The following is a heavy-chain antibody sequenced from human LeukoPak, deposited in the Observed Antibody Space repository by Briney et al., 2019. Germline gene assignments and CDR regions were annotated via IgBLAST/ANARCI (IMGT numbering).Heavy chain of an antibody. J-gene: IGHJ6*04. V-gene: IGHV3-11*04. D-gene: IGHD3-10*02. CDR2: ISSSGSSF. CDR1: GFTFSDYY. Sequence: GGSLRLSCAASGFTFSDYYMSWIRQSPGKGLEWVSYISSSGSSFYYADSVKGRFTISRDNAKNSLYLQMNSLRAEDTAVYYCAELGITMIGGVWGKGTTVTISS. CDR3: AELGITMIGGV.